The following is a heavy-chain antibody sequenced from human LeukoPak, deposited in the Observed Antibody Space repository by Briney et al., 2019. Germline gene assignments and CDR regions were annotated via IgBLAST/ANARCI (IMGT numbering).Heavy chain of an antibody. D-gene: IGHD4-23*01. CDR2: IYHSGST. CDR1: GGSISSSNW. V-gene: IGHV4-4*02. CDR3: AKNGGNSDFAY. J-gene: IGHJ4*02. Sequence: SETLSLTCAVSGGSISSSNWWTWVRQPPGKGLEWIGEIYHSGSTNYNPSLKSRVTISVDKSKNQFSLKLSSVTAADTAMYYCAKNGGNSDFAYWGQGTLVTVSS.